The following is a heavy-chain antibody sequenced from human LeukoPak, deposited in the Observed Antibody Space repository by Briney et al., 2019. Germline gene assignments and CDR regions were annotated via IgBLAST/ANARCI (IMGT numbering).Heavy chain of an antibody. CDR3: ARRASLLWFGETDY. CDR2: IYTSGST. J-gene: IGHJ6*04. Sequence: SETLSLTCTVSGGSISSYYWSWIRQPAGKGLEWIGRIYTSGSTNYNPSLKSRVTMSVDTSKNQFSLKLSSVTAADTAVYYCARRASLLWFGETDYWGKGTTVTVSS. D-gene: IGHD3-10*01. V-gene: IGHV4-4*07. CDR1: GGSISSYY.